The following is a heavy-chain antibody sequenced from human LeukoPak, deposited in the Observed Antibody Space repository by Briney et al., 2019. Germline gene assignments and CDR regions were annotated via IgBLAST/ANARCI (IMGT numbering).Heavy chain of an antibody. V-gene: IGHV3-21*01. CDR3: ARDPTVTTSYYFDY. Sequence: PGGSLRLSCAASGFTFSSYSMNWVRQAPGKGLEWVSSISSSSSYIYYADSVKGRFTISRDNAKNSLYLQMNSLRAEDTAAYYCARDPTVTTSYYFDYWGQGTLVTVSS. CDR1: GFTFSSYS. CDR2: ISSSSSYI. D-gene: IGHD4-17*01. J-gene: IGHJ4*02.